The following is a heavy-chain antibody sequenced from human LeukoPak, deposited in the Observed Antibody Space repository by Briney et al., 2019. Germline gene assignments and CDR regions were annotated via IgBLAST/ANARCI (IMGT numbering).Heavy chain of an antibody. D-gene: IGHD3-22*01. Sequence: GGSLRLSCAASGFTFSSYAMHWVRQAPGKGLEWVAVISYDGSNKYYADSVKGRFTISRVNSKNTLYLQMNSLRAEDTAVYYCASPGYDSSGYFDYWGQGTLVTVSS. V-gene: IGHV3-30-3*01. J-gene: IGHJ4*02. CDR1: GFTFSSYA. CDR3: ASPGYDSSGYFDY. CDR2: ISYDGSNK.